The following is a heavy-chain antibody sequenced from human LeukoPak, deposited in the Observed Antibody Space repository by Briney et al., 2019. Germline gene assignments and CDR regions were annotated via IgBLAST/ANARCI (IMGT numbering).Heavy chain of an antibody. J-gene: IGHJ6*02. Sequence: GASVKVSCKASGYTFTSYYMHWVRQAPGQGLEWMGIINPSGGSTSYAHKFQGRVTMTRDTSTSTVYMELSSLRSEDTAVYYCARPRGAGGYCYYGMDVWGQGTTVTVS. V-gene: IGHV1-46*01. CDR3: ARPRGAGGYCYYGMDV. CDR1: GYTFTSYY. CDR2: INPSGGST. D-gene: IGHD2-8*02.